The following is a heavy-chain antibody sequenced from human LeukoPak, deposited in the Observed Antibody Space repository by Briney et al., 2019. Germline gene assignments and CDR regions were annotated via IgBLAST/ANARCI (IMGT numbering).Heavy chain of an antibody. Sequence: PGGSLRLSXATSGLSFSSYGIHWVRQAPGKGLLWVSIISSDGSSTNYADSVKGRFIISRDNAKSTLYLQMNSLRAEDTAVYYCARDAPYSGSYCPWFDPWGQGTLVTVSS. V-gene: IGHV3-74*01. CDR1: GLSFSSYG. CDR3: ARDAPYSGSYCPWFDP. J-gene: IGHJ5*02. D-gene: IGHD1-26*01. CDR2: ISSDGSST.